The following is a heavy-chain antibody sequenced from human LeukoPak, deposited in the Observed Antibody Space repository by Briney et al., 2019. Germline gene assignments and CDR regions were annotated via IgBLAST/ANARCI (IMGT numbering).Heavy chain of an antibody. D-gene: IGHD6-19*01. CDR1: GFIFSSYA. Sequence: PGGSLRLSCAASGFIFSSYAFNWVRQAPGKGLEWVSFISAKSDNTYYADSVRGRFTISRDNAKNSLYLQMNSLRAEDTAVYYCARDSRLGIAVAVYDYWGQGTLVTVSS. CDR2: ISAKSDNT. CDR3: ARDSRLGIAVAVYDY. J-gene: IGHJ4*02. V-gene: IGHV3-21*01.